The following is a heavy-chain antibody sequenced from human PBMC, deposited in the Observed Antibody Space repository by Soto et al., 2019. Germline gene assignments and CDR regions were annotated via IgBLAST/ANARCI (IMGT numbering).Heavy chain of an antibody. CDR3: ARTFDTITYYFDY. V-gene: IGHV3-30-3*01. CDR1: QFSFRSYA. J-gene: IGHJ4*02. Sequence: GGSLRLSCAASQFSFRSYAMHWIRQSPGKGLEWVAVISFDGNSLHYADSVRDRSTISRDNSKNTLYLQMNNLRPEDTAVYYCARTFDTITYYFDYWGQGTVVTVSS. D-gene: IGHD3-9*01. CDR2: ISFDGNSL.